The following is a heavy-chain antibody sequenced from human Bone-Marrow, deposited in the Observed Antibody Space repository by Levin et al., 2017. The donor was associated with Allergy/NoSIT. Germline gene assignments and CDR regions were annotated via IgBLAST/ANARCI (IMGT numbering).Heavy chain of an antibody. CDR3: ARDGGVVRSFQYNHMDV. V-gene: IGHV7-4-1*02. CDR2: ININTGTP. CDR1: GYKLSDYA. J-gene: IGHJ6*03. D-gene: IGHD3-3*01. Sequence: ASVKVSCQASGYKLSDYAMNWVRQAPGQGLEWMGWININTGTPTYAQGFPGRFVFSFDTSLGTAYLQISSLKADDTAVYYCARDGGVVRSFQYNHMDVWGKGTAVTVSS.